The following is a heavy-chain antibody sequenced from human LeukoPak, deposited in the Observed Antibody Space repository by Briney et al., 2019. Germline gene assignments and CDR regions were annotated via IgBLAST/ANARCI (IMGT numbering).Heavy chain of an antibody. CDR3: ARDSEDTTMGPGY. J-gene: IGHJ4*02. D-gene: IGHD5-18*01. V-gene: IGHV1-46*01. CDR2: INPSGGST. Sequence: ASVKVSCKASRGTFSSYAISWVRQAPGQGLEWMGIINPSGGSTSYAQKFQGRVTMTRDMSTSTVYMELSSLRSEDTAVYYCARDSEDTTMGPGYWGQGTLVTVSS. CDR1: RGTFSSYA.